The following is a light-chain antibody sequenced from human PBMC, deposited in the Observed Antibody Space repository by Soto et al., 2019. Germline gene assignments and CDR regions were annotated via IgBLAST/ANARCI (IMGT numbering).Light chain of an antibody. V-gene: IGKV3-20*01. CDR3: QQYATSPSRLT. J-gene: IGKJ4*01. Sequence: EIVLTQSPGTLSLSPGERATLSCRASQSVSSNYLAWYQQQPGQAPRLLIYGASSRATGIPDRFRGSGSGTDFTLTISRLEPEDLAVYYCQQYATSPSRLTFGGGTKVEMK. CDR2: GAS. CDR1: QSVSSNY.